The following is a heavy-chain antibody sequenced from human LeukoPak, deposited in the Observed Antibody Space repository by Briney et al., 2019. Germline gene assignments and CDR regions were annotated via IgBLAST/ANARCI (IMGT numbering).Heavy chain of an antibody. Sequence: GRSLGLSCAASGFTFSSYGMHWVRQAPGKGLEWVAVIWYDGSNKYYADSVKGRFTISRDNSKNTLYLQMNSLRAEDTAVYYCARDKGTSSSWFDPWGQGTLVTVSS. J-gene: IGHJ5*02. D-gene: IGHD6-13*01. CDR1: GFTFSSYG. V-gene: IGHV3-33*01. CDR3: ARDKGTSSSWFDP. CDR2: IWYDGSNK.